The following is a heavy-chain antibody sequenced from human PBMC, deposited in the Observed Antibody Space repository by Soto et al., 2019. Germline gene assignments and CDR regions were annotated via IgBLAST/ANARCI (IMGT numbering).Heavy chain of an antibody. D-gene: IGHD6-13*01. CDR2: ISESGGST. V-gene: IGHV3-23*01. CDR3: AKRSPYSSGWYSPIFDY. J-gene: IGHJ4*02. Sequence: GGSLRLSCAASVFSFSDYAMSWVRQAPGKGLEWVSVISESGGSTHYADSVRGRFTVSRDNSKNSLSLRMNSLRDEDTAVYFCAKRSPYSSGWYSPIFDYWGQGALVTVSS. CDR1: VFSFSDYA.